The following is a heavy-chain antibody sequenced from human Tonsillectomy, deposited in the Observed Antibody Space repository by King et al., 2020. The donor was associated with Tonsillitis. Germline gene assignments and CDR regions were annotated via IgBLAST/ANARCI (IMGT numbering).Heavy chain of an antibody. CDR1: GFTFDDYA. Sequence: VQLVESGGGLVQPGRSLRLSCAASGFTFDDYAMHWVRQAPGKGLEWVSGITWNSASIASADSVKGRFTLSRDNAKNSLYLQMNSLRADDTALYYCAKVIGNYERATKDGSVFDIGGQGKMVTVSS. J-gene: IGHJ3*02. V-gene: IGHV3-9*01. CDR2: ITWNSASI. D-gene: IGHD5-24*01. CDR3: AKVIGNYERATKDGSVFDI.